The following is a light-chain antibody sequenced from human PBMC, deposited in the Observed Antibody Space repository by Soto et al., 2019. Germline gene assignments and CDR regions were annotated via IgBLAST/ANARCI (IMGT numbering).Light chain of an antibody. CDR3: CSHAGSYTLV. CDR1: SSDVGAYKY. CDR2: DFN. J-gene: IGLJ2*01. V-gene: IGLV2-11*01. Sequence: QSVLTQPRSVSGSPGQSVAISCTGTSSDVGAYKYVSWYQQHPGKAPKLMIFDFNKRPSGVPDRFSASKSGNTASLTITGLQAEDEVDYYCCSHAGSYTLVFGGGTKLTVL.